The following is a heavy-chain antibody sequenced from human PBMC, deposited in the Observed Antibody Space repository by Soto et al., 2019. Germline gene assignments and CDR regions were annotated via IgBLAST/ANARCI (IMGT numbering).Heavy chain of an antibody. Sequence: EVHLVESGGGLVQPGGSLRLSCAASGFNFSSHSMNWVRQAPGKGLEWISYISVTGAIIYYADSVKGRFAISRDNAKNSLYLQMDSLRTEDTAVYYCARGVLYYYEDVWGKGTTVTVSS. CDR1: GFNFSSHS. D-gene: IGHD3-10*01. CDR2: ISVTGAII. V-gene: IGHV3-48*01. CDR3: ARGVLYYYEDV. J-gene: IGHJ6*03.